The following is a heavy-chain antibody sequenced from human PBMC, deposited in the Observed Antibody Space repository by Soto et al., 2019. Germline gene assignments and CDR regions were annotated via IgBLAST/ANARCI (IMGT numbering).Heavy chain of an antibody. CDR1: GFNVSTNY. V-gene: IGHV3-53*01. D-gene: IGHD1-26*01. J-gene: IGHJ4*02. CDR2: IYSGGST. CDR3: ARGSGSLYYFDF. Sequence: PGGSLRLSCAASGFNVSTNYMTWVRQAPGKGLEWVSVIYSGGSTYYADSVKGRFTISRDNSKNTLHLQMNSLRAEDTAVYYCARGSGSLYYFDFWGRGTLVTVSS.